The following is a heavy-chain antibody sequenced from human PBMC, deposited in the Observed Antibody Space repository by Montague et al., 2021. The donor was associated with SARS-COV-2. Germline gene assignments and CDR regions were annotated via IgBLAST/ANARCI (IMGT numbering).Heavy chain of an antibody. CDR1: GASFNGFY. V-gene: IGHV4-34*01. D-gene: IGHD2-15*01. Sequence: SETLSLTCAVSGASFNGFYWGWIRQPPGKGLEWLGEIGEINNGRSANYXPSLKSRVTISLDPSKNQFYLQLTSLTAADTAVYFCARGLMRFAVVDAAPRNAFDVWGQGTRVTVSS. CDR2: IGEINNGRSA. J-gene: IGHJ3*01. CDR3: ARGLMRFAVVDAAPRNAFDV.